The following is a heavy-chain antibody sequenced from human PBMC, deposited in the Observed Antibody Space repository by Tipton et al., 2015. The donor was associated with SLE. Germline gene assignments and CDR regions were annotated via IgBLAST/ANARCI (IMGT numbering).Heavy chain of an antibody. Sequence: TLSLTCAVSGYSISIDYYWGWIRQPPGKGLEWIGSIYHSGSTYYNPSLMRRVTISVDKSKNQFSLKLSSVTAADPAVYYCARQELVIGVDPWGQGTLVTVSS. CDR3: ARQELVIGVDP. J-gene: IGHJ5*02. V-gene: IGHV4-38-2*01. D-gene: IGHD6-13*01. CDR2: IYHSGST. CDR1: GYSISIDYY.